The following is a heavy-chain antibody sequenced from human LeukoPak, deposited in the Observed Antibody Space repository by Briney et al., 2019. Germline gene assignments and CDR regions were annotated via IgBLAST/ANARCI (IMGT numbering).Heavy chain of an antibody. D-gene: IGHD3-3*01. J-gene: IGHJ4*02. CDR1: GFTFDDYA. CDR3: AKAGMEGHGLTRQYYFDH. Sequence: GGSLRLSCAASGFTFDDYAMHWVRQAPGKGLEWVSGISWNSGSIGYADSVKGRFTISRDNAKNSLYLQMNSLRAEDTALYYCAKAGMEGHGLTRQYYFDHWGQGTLVTVSS. V-gene: IGHV3-9*01. CDR2: ISWNSGSI.